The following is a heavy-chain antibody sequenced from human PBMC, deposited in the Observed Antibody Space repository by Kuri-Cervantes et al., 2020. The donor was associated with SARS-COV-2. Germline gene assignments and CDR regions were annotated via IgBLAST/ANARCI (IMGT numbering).Heavy chain of an antibody. J-gene: IGHJ3*02. V-gene: IGHV1-46*01. Sequence: ASVKVSCKASGYTFTSYYIHWVRQAPGQGLEWMGILNPNGGSTKYAQKFQGRVSVTRDTSTSTVYMELSSLRSEDTAVYYCARSAVVTAIDAFDIWGQGTMVTVSS. CDR1: GYTFTSYY. CDR2: LNPNGGST. CDR3: ARSAVVTAIDAFDI. D-gene: IGHD2-21*02.